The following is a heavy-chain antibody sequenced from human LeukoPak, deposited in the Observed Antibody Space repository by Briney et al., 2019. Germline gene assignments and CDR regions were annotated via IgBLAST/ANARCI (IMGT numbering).Heavy chain of an antibody. J-gene: IGHJ4*02. CDR2: IYYSGST. V-gene: IGHV4-39*01. D-gene: IGHD6-19*01. Sequence: SETLSLTCTVSGGSIRSSNYYWGWLRQPPGRGLEWIGIIYYSGSTYYNPSLKSRVTISVDTSKNQISLKLNSVTAADTAVYYCARSLAGPRARPSDYWGQGILVTVSS. CDR3: ARSLAGPRARPSDY. CDR1: GGSIRSSNYY.